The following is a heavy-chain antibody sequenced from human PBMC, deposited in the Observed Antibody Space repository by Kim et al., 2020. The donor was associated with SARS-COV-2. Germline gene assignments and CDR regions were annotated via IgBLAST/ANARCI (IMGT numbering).Heavy chain of an antibody. J-gene: IGHJ6*02. CDR2: ISWNSGSI. V-gene: IGHV3-9*01. CDR3: AKDPIPNSSSWAGSYYYYGMDV. CDR1: GFTFDDYA. D-gene: IGHD6-13*01. Sequence: GGSLRLSCAASGFTFDDYAMHWVRQAPGKGLEWASGISWNSGSIGYADSVKGRFTISRDNAKNSLYLQMNSLRAEDTALYYCAKDPIPNSSSWAGSYYYYGMDVWGQGTTVTVSS.